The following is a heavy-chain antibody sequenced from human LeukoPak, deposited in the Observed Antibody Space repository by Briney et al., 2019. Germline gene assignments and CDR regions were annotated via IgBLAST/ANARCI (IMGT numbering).Heavy chain of an antibody. V-gene: IGHV4-59*01. D-gene: IGHD5-12*01. CDR3: ARDGYDGMDY. CDR1: GGSISSYY. CDR2: IYYSGST. J-gene: IGHJ4*02. Sequence: SETLSFTCTVSGGSISSYYWSWIRQPPGKGLEWIGYIYYSGSTNYNPSLKSRVTISVDTSKNQFSLKLSSVTAADTAVYYCARDGYDGMDYWGQGTLVTVSS.